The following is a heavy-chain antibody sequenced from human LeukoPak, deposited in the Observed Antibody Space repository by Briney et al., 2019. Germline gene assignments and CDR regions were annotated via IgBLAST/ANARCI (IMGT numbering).Heavy chain of an antibody. D-gene: IGHD3-3*01. Sequence: SETLSLTCAVYGGSFSGYYWSWIRQPPGKGLEWIGEINHSGSTNYNPSLKSRVTISVDTSKNQFSLKLSSVTAADTAVYYCARAYDFWSGYSYNWFDPWGQGTLVTVSS. J-gene: IGHJ5*02. V-gene: IGHV4-34*01. CDR2: INHSGST. CDR1: GGSFSGYY. CDR3: ARAYDFWSGYSYNWFDP.